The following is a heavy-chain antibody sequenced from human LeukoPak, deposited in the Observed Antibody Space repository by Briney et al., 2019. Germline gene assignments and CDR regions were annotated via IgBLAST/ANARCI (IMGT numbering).Heavy chain of an antibody. CDR1: GASIRGWN. V-gene: IGHV4-59*01. D-gene: IGHD6-19*01. CDR3: ARETSLAGFASGLGFNY. CDR2: IYGSGST. J-gene: IGHJ4*02. Sequence: SETLCLTCAVSGASIRGWNWSWIRQPPGEGLEWVGYIYGSGSTNYNPSLKSRVTMSIDTSKNQFSLKLTSVTAADTATYYGARETSLAGFASGLGFNYWGQGILVTVSP.